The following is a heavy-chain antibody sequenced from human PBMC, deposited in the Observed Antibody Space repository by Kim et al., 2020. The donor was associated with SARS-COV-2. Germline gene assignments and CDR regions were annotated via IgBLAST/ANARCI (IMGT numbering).Heavy chain of an antibody. CDR3: ARVIPPEYSSSSGNWF. CDR1: GGSISSSSYY. CDR2: IYYSGST. J-gene: IGHJ5*01. Sequence: SETLSLTCTVSGGSISSSSYYWGWIRQPPGKGLEWIGSIYYSGSTYYNPSLKSRVTISVDTSKNQFSLKLSSVTAADTAVYYCARVIPPEYSSSSGNWF. D-gene: IGHD6-6*01. V-gene: IGHV4-39*07.